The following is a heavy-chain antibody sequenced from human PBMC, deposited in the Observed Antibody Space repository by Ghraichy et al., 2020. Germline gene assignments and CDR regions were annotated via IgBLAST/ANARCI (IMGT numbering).Heavy chain of an antibody. D-gene: IGHD4-17*01. CDR3: ARDDYGDSASGGMDV. CDR2: IYHSGRS. Sequence: SDTLSLTCTVSGGSISTSNWWSWVRQPPGKGLEWIGEIYHSGRSNYNPSLKSRVTISIDKSKNQFSLKLSFVTAADTAVYYCARDDYGDSASGGMDVWGQGTTVTVSS. V-gene: IGHV4-4*02. CDR1: GGSISTSNW. J-gene: IGHJ6*02.